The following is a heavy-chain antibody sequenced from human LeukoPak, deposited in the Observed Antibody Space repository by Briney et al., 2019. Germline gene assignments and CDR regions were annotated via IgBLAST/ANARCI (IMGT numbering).Heavy chain of an antibody. J-gene: IGHJ4*02. CDR3: AKDQWRYCSGGSCYHFDY. CDR2: IRYDGSNK. Sequence: PGGSLRLSCAASGFTFSSYGMHWVRQAPGKGLEWVAFIRYDGSNKYYADSVKVRFTISRDNSKNTLYLQMNSLRAEDTAVYYCAKDQWRYCSGGSCYHFDYWGQGTLVTVSS. D-gene: IGHD2-15*01. V-gene: IGHV3-30*02. CDR1: GFTFSSYG.